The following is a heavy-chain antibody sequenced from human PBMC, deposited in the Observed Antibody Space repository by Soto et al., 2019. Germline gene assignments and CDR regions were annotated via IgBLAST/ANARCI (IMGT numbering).Heavy chain of an antibody. V-gene: IGHV3-66*01. CDR1: GFTVSSNY. CDR2: IYSGGST. Sequence: GGSLRLSCAASGFTVSSNYMSWVRQAPGKGLEWVSVIYSGGSTYYADSVKGRFTISRDNSKNTLYLQMNSLRAEDTAVYYCARFREDSVPSYMDVWGKGTTVTVSS. J-gene: IGHJ6*03. CDR3: ARFREDSVPSYMDV.